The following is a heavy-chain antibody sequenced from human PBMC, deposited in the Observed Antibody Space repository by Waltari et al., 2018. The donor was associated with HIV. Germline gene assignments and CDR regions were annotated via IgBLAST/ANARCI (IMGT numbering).Heavy chain of an antibody. CDR1: GYTFTSYD. V-gene: IGHV1-8*01. Sequence: QVQLVQSGAEVKKPGASVKVSCKASGYTFTSYDINWVRQATGQGLEWMGWMNPNSGNTGYAQKFQGRVTMTRNTSISTAYMELSSLRSEDTAVYYCARGDYDILTGYEYYYYYGMDVWGQGTTVTVSS. CDR2: MNPNSGNT. CDR3: ARGDYDILTGYEYYYYYGMDV. D-gene: IGHD3-9*01. J-gene: IGHJ6*02.